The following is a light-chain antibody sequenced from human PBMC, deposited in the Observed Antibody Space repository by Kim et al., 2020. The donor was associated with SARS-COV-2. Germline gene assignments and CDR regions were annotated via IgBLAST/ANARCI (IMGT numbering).Light chain of an antibody. J-gene: IGLJ1*01. CDR2: DVS. Sequence: QSITISCTGTRSDVGGYNYVSWYQQHPGKAPKLMIYDVSNRPSGVSNRFSGSKSVNTASLTISGLQAEDEADYYCSSYTSSSTPYVFGTGTKVTVL. CDR1: RSDVGGYNY. CDR3: SSYTSSSTPYV. V-gene: IGLV2-14*03.